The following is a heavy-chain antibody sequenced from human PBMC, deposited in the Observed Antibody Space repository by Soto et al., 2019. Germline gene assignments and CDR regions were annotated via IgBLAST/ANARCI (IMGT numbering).Heavy chain of an antibody. Sequence: EVQLLESGGGLVQPGGSLRLSCATSGVTFSNYAMSWLRQAPGKGLEWVSGLTGSGGATYYADSVKGRLTISRDNSNNTLYLQMNSLRAEDTAVYYCAKEGWVTAALDYWGQGILVTVSS. J-gene: IGHJ4*02. CDR3: AKEGWVTAALDY. V-gene: IGHV3-23*01. D-gene: IGHD2-21*02. CDR1: GVTFSNYA. CDR2: LTGSGGAT.